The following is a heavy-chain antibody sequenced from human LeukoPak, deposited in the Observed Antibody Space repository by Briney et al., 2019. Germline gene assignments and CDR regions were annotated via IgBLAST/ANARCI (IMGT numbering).Heavy chain of an antibody. CDR1: GFTFSSYW. CDR2: IKQDGSQK. CDR3: ARIGYSSSSLDY. J-gene: IGHJ4*02. V-gene: IGHV3-7*01. Sequence: GGSLRLSCAASGFTFSSYWMTWVRQAPGKGLEWVANIKQDGSQKYYVDSVKGRLTISRDNAKNSVYLQVNSLRVEDTAVYHCARIGYSSSSLDYWGQGALVIVSS. D-gene: IGHD6-13*01.